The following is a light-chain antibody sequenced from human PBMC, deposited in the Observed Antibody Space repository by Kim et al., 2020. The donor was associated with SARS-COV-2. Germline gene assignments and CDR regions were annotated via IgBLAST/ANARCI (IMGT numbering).Light chain of an antibody. V-gene: IGLV3-21*04. CDR1: VIGSKS. J-gene: IGLJ2*01. CDR2: YDS. CDR3: QVWDSSSDHRVV. Sequence: PGRTARLSWGGNVIGSKSVHWYQRKSGQAPVLVISYDSDRPSGIPERFSGSNSGNTATLIISRVEAGDEADYYCQVWDSSSDHRVVFGGGTQLTVL.